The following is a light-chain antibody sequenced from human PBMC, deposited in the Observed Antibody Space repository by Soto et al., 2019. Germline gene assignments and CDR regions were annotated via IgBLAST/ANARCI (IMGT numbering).Light chain of an antibody. V-gene: IGLV1-40*01. CDR3: QSYDSTLDARYV. Sequence: QSVLTQPPSVSGAPGQMVTISCTGSGSNIGAGYDVHWYQHRPGTAPKLLVFGDSHRTSGVPDRFSGSKSGTSASLAITGLQAEDEGDYYCQSYDSTLDARYVFGTGTKLTVL. CDR1: GSNIGAGYD. CDR2: GDS. J-gene: IGLJ1*01.